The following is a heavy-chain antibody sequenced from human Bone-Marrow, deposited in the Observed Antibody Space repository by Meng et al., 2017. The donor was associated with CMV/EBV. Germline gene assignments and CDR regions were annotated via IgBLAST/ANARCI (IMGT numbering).Heavy chain of an antibody. CDR2: MSYDGSNK. V-gene: IGHV3-30*03. CDR1: GFTIRNSG. Sequence: LSCADAGFTIRNSGMNCVRQAAGKGLEWVAAMSYDGSNKHYADSVKGRFTISRDYSKNTVDLQMTSLRGDDTAVYYCARAGDGYNYLSWGQGTLVTVSS. J-gene: IGHJ5*02. D-gene: IGHD5-24*01. CDR3: ARAGDGYNYLS.